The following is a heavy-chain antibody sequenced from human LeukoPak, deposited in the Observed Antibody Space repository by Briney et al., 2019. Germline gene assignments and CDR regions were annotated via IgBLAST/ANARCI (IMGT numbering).Heavy chain of an antibody. CDR2: INWNGGST. V-gene: IGHV3-20*04. CDR3: ARVGYCSSTSCSRYYYYMDV. Sequence: GGSLRLSCAASGFTFDDYGMSWVRHAPGKGLEWVSGINWNGGSTGYADSVKGRFTISRDNAKNSLYLQMNSLRAEDPALYYCARVGYCSSTSCSRYYYYMDVWGKGTTVTVSS. CDR1: GFTFDDYG. D-gene: IGHD2-2*03. J-gene: IGHJ6*03.